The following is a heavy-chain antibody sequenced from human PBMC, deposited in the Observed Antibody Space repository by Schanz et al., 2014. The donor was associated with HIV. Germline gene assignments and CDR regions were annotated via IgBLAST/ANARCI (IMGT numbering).Heavy chain of an antibody. CDR3: ASGRFDTVIWWGDAFLI. Sequence: QVQLVQSGAEVEKPGASAKVSCKASGGTFSIYAISWVRQAPGQGLEWMGGIIPIFGTANYAQKFQGRVTIIADESTSTAYMELSSLRSEDTAVYYCASGRFDTVIWWGDAFLIWGRGTMVTVSS. CDR1: GGTFSIYA. D-gene: IGHD5-18*01. V-gene: IGHV1-69*01. CDR2: IIPIFGTA. J-gene: IGHJ3*02.